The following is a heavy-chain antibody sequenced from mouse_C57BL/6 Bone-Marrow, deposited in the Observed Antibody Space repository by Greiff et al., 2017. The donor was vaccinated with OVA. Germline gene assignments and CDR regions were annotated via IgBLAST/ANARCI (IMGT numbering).Heavy chain of an antibody. J-gene: IGHJ2*01. CDR1: GFTFSDYG. D-gene: IGHD2-2*01. V-gene: IGHV5-17*01. CDR3: ARDLYSGYYFDY. Sequence: EVMLVESGGGLVKPGGSLKLSCAASGFTFSDYGMHWVRQAPEKGLEWVAYISSGSSTIYYADTVKGRFTISRDNAKNTLFLQMTSLRSEDTAMYYCARDLYSGYYFDYWGQGTTLTVSS. CDR2: ISSGSSTI.